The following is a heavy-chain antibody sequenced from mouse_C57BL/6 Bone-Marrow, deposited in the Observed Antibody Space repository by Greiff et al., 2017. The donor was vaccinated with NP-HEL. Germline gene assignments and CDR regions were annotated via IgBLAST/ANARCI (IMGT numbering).Heavy chain of an antibody. CDR1: GWGVKREG. J-gene: IGHJ4*01. CDR2: RWTGGGT. D-gene: IGHD1-1*01. Sequence: GKLRESGPGRVAPSQSLSITCTVSGWGVKREGRRRGGQPTGKGLEWRGVRWTGGGTNYNSALKSRLSISKDNSKSQVFLKMNSLQTDDTARYYCASSITTPMDYWGQGTSVTVSS. V-gene: IGHV2-9-1*01. CDR3: ASSITTPMDY.